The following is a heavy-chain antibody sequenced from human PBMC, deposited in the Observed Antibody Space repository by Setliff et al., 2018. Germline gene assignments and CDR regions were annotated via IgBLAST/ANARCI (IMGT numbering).Heavy chain of an antibody. V-gene: IGHV1-69*06. D-gene: IGHD3-3*01. J-gene: IGHJ3*02. CDR3: ARSGYYDFWSGFLNDAFDI. CDR1: GGTFSSYD. Sequence: ASVQVSCKASGGTFSSYDISWVRQAPGQGLEWMGRIIPIFGTANYAQKFQGRVTITADKSTSTAYMELSRLRSEDTAVYYCARSGYYDFWSGFLNDAFDIWGQGTMVTVSS. CDR2: IIPIFGTA.